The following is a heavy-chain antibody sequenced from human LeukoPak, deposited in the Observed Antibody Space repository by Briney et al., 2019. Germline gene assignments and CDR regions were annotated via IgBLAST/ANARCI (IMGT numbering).Heavy chain of an antibody. CDR3: ARGLGYSSGWYR. D-gene: IGHD6-19*01. CDR2: INHSGST. Sequence: SETLSLTCAVYGGSFSGYYWSWIRQPPGKGLEWIGEINHSGSTNYNPSLKSRVTISVDTSKNQFSLKLSSVTAADTAVYYCARGLGYSSGWYRWGQGTLDTVSS. CDR1: GGSFSGYY. V-gene: IGHV4-34*01. J-gene: IGHJ4*02.